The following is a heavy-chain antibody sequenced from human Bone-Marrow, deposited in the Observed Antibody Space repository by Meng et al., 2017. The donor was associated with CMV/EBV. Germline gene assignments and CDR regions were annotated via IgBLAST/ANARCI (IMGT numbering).Heavy chain of an antibody. J-gene: IGHJ4*02. D-gene: IGHD6-19*01. Sequence: GGSLRLSCSASGLSFSTYDMSWVRQAPGKGLEWVSIITGNGGSIHYADSVKGRFTISRDNSKNMLFLQMNSLRAEDTAIYYCAKGRYSSASYYWGQGTLVTVSS. CDR1: GLSFSTYD. V-gene: IGHV3-23*01. CDR2: ITGNGGSI. CDR3: AKGRYSSASYY.